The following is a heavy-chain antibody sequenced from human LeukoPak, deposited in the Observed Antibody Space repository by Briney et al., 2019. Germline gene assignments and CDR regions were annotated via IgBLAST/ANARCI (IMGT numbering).Heavy chain of an antibody. V-gene: IGHV3-33*01. CDR3: ARAFSAAIRGDNYFVY. CDR1: GFTFSSYG. D-gene: IGHD2-2*01. J-gene: IGHJ4*02. CDR2: IWYDGSNK. Sequence: GRSLRLSCAASGFTFSSYGMHWVRQAPGKGLEWVAVIWYDGSNKYYADSVKGRFTISRDNSKNTLYLQMNSLRAEDTAVYYCARAFSAAIRGDNYFVYWGQGTLVTVSS.